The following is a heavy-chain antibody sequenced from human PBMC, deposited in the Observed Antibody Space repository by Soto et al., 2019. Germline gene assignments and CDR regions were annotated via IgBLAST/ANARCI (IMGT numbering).Heavy chain of an antibody. Sequence: PGGSLRFSWAASGFTFSTYSLHWVRQAPGKGLEWVSSISSTSSYIYYADSVKGRFTISRDNAKNPLYLQMNSLRAEDTAVYYCVRDVNYYDSSGYRDYWGQGTLVTVSS. CDR1: GFTFSTYS. J-gene: IGHJ4*02. V-gene: IGHV3-21*01. CDR2: ISSTSSYI. CDR3: VRDVNYYDSSGYRDY. D-gene: IGHD3-22*01.